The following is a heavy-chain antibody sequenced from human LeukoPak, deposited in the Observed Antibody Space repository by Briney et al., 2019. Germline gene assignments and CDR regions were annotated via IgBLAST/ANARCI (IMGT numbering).Heavy chain of an antibody. Sequence: SETLSLTCAVYGGSFSGYYRSWIRQPPGKGLEWIGEINHSGSTNYNPSLKSRVTISVDTSKNQFSLKLSSVTAADTAVYYCAREYGAVPAATVDYWGQGTLVTVSS. D-gene: IGHD2-2*01. J-gene: IGHJ4*02. CDR3: AREYGAVPAATVDY. CDR1: GGSFSGYY. V-gene: IGHV4-34*01. CDR2: INHSGST.